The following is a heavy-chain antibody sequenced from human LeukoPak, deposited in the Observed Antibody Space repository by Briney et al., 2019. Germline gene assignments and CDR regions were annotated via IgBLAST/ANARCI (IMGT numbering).Heavy chain of an antibody. D-gene: IGHD3-22*01. CDR3: ASRDNDSSGSLTFDI. CDR1: GFTFSNYA. J-gene: IGHJ3*02. Sequence: GGSLRLSCAASGFTFSNYAMSWVRQAPGKGLEWVSVIYSGGSTYYADSVKGRFTISRDNSKNTLYLQMNSLRAEDTAVYYCASRDNDSSGSLTFDIWGQGTMVTVSS. CDR2: IYSGGST. V-gene: IGHV3-53*01.